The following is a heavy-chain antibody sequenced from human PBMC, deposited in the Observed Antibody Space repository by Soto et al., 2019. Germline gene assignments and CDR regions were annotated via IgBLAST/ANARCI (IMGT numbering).Heavy chain of an antibody. J-gene: IGHJ4*02. D-gene: IGHD6-19*01. CDR3: VRSVAGTYHYFDY. CDR1: GGSISSYY. Sequence: QVQLQESGPGLVKPSETLSLTCTVSGGSISSYYWSWIRQPPGKGLEWIGYIYYSGSTNYNPSLKSRVTISVDTSKNQFSLKLSSVTAADTAVYYCVRSVAGTYHYFDYWGQGTLVTVSS. CDR2: IYYSGST. V-gene: IGHV4-59*01.